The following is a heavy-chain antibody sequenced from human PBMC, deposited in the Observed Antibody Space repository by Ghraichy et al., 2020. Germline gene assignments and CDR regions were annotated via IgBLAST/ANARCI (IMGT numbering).Heavy chain of an antibody. CDR2: LIPSIGTA. D-gene: IGHD2-21*02. V-gene: IGHV1-69*13. CDR3: ARKAGPCVHGGDCYSLDY. J-gene: IGHJ4*02. CDR1: GGTFSTYA. Sequence: SVKVSCKASGGTFSTYAISWVRQAPGQGLEWMGGLIPSIGTANYAQKFQGRILITADESTYTTYMELSTLRSDDTAVYYCARKAGPCVHGGDCYSLDYWGQGTLVTVSS.